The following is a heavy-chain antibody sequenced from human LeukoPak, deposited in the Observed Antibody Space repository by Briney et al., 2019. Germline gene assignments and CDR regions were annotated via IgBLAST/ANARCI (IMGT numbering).Heavy chain of an antibody. J-gene: IGHJ4*02. D-gene: IGHD5-24*01. Sequence: GASVKVSCKASGYTFTSYAMHWVRQAPGQRLEWMGWINAGNGNTKYSQKFQGRVTITRDTSASTAYMELSSLRSEDTAVYYCARQIDGYATYYFDYWGQGTLVTVSS. V-gene: IGHV1-3*01. CDR1: GYTFTSYA. CDR3: ARQIDGYATYYFDY. CDR2: INAGNGNT.